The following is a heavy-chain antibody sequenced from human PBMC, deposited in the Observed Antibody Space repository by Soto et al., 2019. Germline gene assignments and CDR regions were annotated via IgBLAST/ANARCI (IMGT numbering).Heavy chain of an antibody. J-gene: IGHJ4*02. V-gene: IGHV1-69*01. Sequence: QVQLVQSGAEVKKPGSPMKVSCKASGGTFRRYISWVRQDAGQGLEWMGGIIDMYGTANYEQKYQGRVTITADEVTSAAYMDLSSLKPDDTGVYYCATNTSGYFPDWGQGTLVTVSS. CDR1: GGTFRRY. D-gene: IGHD3-22*01. CDR3: ATNTSGYFPD. CDR2: IIDMYGTA.